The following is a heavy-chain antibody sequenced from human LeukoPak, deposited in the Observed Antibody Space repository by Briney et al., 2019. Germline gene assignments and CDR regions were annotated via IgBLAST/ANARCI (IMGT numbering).Heavy chain of an antibody. CDR2: ISGSGGST. D-gene: IGHD4-17*01. V-gene: IGHV3-23*01. CDR1: GFTFSSYA. Sequence: GGSLRLSCAASGFTFSSYAMSWVRQAPGKGLEWVSAISGSGGSTYYADSVKGRFTISRDNSKNTLYLQMNSLRAEDTAVYYCARFGRGDYADRYFDYWGQGTLVTVSS. CDR3: ARFGRGDYADRYFDY. J-gene: IGHJ4*02.